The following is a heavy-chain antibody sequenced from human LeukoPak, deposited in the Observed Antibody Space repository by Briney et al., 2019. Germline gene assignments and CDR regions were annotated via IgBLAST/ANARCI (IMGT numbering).Heavy chain of an antibody. D-gene: IGHD6-13*01. Sequence: PSQTLSLTCTVSGGSISSDDYYWSWIRQPPGKGLEWIGYMHHRGSTFYNPSLKSRVTMSVDTSKNQFSLRLSSVTAADTAVYFCARDRSRPNPFFDSWGQGTLVTVSS. J-gene: IGHJ4*02. CDR1: GGSISSDDYY. V-gene: IGHV4-30-4*01. CDR2: MHHRGST. CDR3: ARDRSRPNPFFDS.